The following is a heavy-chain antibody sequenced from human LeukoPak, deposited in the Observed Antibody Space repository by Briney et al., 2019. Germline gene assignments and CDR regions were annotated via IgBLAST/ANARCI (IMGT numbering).Heavy chain of an antibody. CDR3: ALVGARRVSFDY. Sequence: SETLSLTCTVSGGSISSGGYYWSWIRQHPGKGPEWIGYIYYSGSTYYNPSLKSRVTISVDTSKNQFSLKLSSVTAADAAVYYCALVGARRVSFDYWGQGTLVTVSS. V-gene: IGHV4-31*03. CDR2: IYYSGST. D-gene: IGHD1-26*01. CDR1: GGSISSGGYY. J-gene: IGHJ4*02.